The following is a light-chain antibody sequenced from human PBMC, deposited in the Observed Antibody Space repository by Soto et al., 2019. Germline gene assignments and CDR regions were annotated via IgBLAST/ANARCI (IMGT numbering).Light chain of an antibody. J-gene: IGLJ1*01. CDR2: DVN. CDR3: SSYTGSSTFV. CDR1: SSDVGGYNY. V-gene: IGLV2-14*01. Sequence: QSALTQPASVSGSPGQSITISCTGTSSDVGGYNYVSWYQQLPDKAPKLMIYDVNNRPSGVSNRFSGSKSGNTASLTISGLQAEDEADYYCSSYTGSSTFVFGTGTKLTVL.